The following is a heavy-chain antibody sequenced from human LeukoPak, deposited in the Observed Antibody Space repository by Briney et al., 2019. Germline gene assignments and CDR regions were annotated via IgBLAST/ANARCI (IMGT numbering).Heavy chain of an antibody. Sequence: GGSLRLSCAASGFTFISYGMHWVGQAPGKGLEGGAVISYDGSNKYYADSVKGRFTISRDTSKNRLYLQMNSLRAEDTAVYYCAKDQVRLGELSFAYWGQGTLVTVSS. CDR3: AKDQVRLGELSFAY. CDR1: GFTFISYG. D-gene: IGHD3-16*02. J-gene: IGHJ4*02. CDR2: ISYDGSNK. V-gene: IGHV3-30*18.